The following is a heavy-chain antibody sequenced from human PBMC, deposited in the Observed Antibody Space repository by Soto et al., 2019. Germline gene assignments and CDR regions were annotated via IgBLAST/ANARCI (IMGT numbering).Heavy chain of an antibody. D-gene: IGHD5-18*01. CDR3: ARDRGYSYDCLYFDS. CDR1: GFTFRSYS. CDR2: ISGSGHRS. V-gene: IGHV3-23*01. Sequence: EMQLLESGGGLVQPGGSLRLSCTVSGFTFRSYSMTWVRQAPGRGLEWVSAISGSGHRSYYADSVKGRFTISRDNSRDRLYLQMKSLRADDTALYYCARDRGYSYDCLYFDSWGQGTPVHVSS. J-gene: IGHJ4*02.